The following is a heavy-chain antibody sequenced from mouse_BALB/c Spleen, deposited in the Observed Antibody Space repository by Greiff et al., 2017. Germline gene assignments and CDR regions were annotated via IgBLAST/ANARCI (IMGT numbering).Heavy chain of an antibody. V-gene: IGHV5-9*03. CDR1: GFTFSSYT. Sequence: EVKVVESGGGLVKPGGSLKLSCAASGFTFSSYTMSWVRQTPEKRLEWVATISSGGGNTYYPDSVKGRFTISRDNAKNNLYLQMSSLRSEDTALYYCARYGSSYAMDYWGQGTSVTVSS. J-gene: IGHJ4*01. D-gene: IGHD1-1*01. CDR2: ISSGGGNT. CDR3: ARYGSSYAMDY.